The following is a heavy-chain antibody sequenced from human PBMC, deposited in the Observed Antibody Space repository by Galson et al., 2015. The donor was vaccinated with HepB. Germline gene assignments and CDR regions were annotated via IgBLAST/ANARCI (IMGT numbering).Heavy chain of an antibody. V-gene: IGHV3-30*04. J-gene: IGHJ4*02. D-gene: IGHD3-22*01. Sequence: SLRLSCAASGFTFNSYSLHWVRQAPGKGLEWLAIISYDGGNDYYADSVKGRFTISRDNSKSTLYLQMSSLGAEDTAVYYCARGHDYYGSGYDPSFDYWGQGILVTVSS. CDR1: GFTFNSYS. CDR3: ARGHDYYGSGYDPSFDY. CDR2: ISYDGGND.